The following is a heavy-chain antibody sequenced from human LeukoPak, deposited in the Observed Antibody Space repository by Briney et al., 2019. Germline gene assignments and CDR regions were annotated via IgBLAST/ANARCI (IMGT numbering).Heavy chain of an antibody. CDR1: GYTFTGYY. Sequence: GASVKVSCKASGYTFTGYYMHWVRQAPGQGLEWMGWINPNSGSTNYAQKFQGRVTMTRDTSISTAYMELSRLRSDDTAVYYCAREQWLVLSNWFDPWGQGTLVTVSS. CDR3: AREQWLVLSNWFDP. V-gene: IGHV1-2*02. CDR2: INPNSGST. D-gene: IGHD6-19*01. J-gene: IGHJ5*02.